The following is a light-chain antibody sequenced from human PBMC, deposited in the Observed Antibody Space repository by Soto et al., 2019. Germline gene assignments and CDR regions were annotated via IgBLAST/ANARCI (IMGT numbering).Light chain of an antibody. Sequence: QAVVTQSPSASASLGASVKLTCTLSSGHSNYAIAWHQQQPEKGPRFLMKLNSDGSHSKGDGIPDRFSGSSSGAERYLTISSLQSEDEADYYCQTWGTGIRVFGGGTKLTV. CDR2: LNSDGSH. V-gene: IGLV4-69*01. CDR1: SGHSNYA. J-gene: IGLJ2*01. CDR3: QTWGTGIRV.